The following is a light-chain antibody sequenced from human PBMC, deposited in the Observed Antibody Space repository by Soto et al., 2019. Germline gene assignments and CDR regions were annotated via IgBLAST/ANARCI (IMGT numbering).Light chain of an antibody. V-gene: IGKV3-20*01. J-gene: IGKJ3*01. CDR1: QSVGSPY. Sequence: EVVLTQSPVTLSLSPGERASLSCRASQSVGSPYLAWYQQKPGQPPRLLIYGASNRAPDIPDRFIGSGSGTEFTHTIARLAPEDFAMYYCHQYGNSPFTFGPGTKVDV. CDR2: GAS. CDR3: HQYGNSPFT.